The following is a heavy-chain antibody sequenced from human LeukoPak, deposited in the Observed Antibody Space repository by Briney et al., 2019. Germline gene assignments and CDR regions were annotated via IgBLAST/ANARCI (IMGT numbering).Heavy chain of an antibody. CDR3: VKGGVPAAILDY. D-gene: IGHD2-2*01. V-gene: IGHV3-21*01. Sequence: GGSLRLSCAASGFTFSTYHFHWVRQAPGKGLEWVSTISSDSTSFKYYAHSVQGRFTISRDNAQNSLYLQMNSLRAEDTAVYYCVKGGVPAAILDYWGQGTLVTVSS. CDR1: GFTFSTYH. CDR2: ISSDSTSFK. J-gene: IGHJ4*02.